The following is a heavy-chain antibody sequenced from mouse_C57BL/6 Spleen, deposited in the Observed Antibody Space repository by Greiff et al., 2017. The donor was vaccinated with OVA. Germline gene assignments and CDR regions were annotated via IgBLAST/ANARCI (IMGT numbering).Heavy chain of an antibody. CDR1: GYTFTTYP. CDR3: ARRRYGNYSWYFDV. D-gene: IGHD2-1*01. V-gene: IGHV1-47*01. Sequence: VKLQQSGAELVKPGASVKMSCKASGYTFTTYPIEWMKQNHGKSLEWIGNFHPYNDDTKYNEKFKGKATLTVEKSSSTVYLELSRLTSDDSAVYYCARRRYGNYSWYFDVWGTGTTVTVSS. J-gene: IGHJ1*03. CDR2: FHPYNDDT.